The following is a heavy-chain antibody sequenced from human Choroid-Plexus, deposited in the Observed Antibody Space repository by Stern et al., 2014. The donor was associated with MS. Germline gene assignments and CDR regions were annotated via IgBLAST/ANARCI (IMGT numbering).Heavy chain of an antibody. J-gene: IGHJ4*02. Sequence: VQLVQSGAEVKKPGASVKVSCKASGYTFTNYALHWVRQAPGQRPEWMGWIHPGNGDAKYSQNFQDRVTITRDTSANTVYMELRSLRVEDTAMYYCARGYSTTYLDYWGQGTLVTVSS. D-gene: IGHD6-13*01. CDR1: GYTFTNYA. V-gene: IGHV1-3*01. CDR2: IHPGNGDA. CDR3: ARGYSTTYLDY.